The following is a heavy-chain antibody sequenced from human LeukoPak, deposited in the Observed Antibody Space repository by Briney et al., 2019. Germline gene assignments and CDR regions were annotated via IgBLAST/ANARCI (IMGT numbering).Heavy chain of an antibody. CDR1: GFTVSDNY. CDR3: ARDAPQVPAAGVLAS. D-gene: IGHD6-13*01. CDR2: MYSRGDT. V-gene: IGHV3-53*01. J-gene: IGHJ5*02. Sequence: GGSLRLSCAAPGFTVSDNYMSWVRQAPGKGLEWVSVMYSRGDTYYADSVKGRFTFSRDISKNMLYLQMNGLRREDTAMYYCARDAPQVPAAGVLASWGQGTLVTVSS.